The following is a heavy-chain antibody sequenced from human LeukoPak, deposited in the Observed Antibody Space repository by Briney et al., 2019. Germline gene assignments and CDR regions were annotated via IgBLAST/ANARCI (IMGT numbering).Heavy chain of an antibody. CDR2: INHSGST. J-gene: IGHJ4*02. V-gene: IGHV4-34*01. Sequence: SETLSLTCAVYGGSFSGYYWSWIRQPPGKGLEWIGEINHSGSTNYNPSLKSRVTISVDTSKNQFSLKLSSVTAADTAVYYCARGRYSSSWYGYWGQGTPVTVSS. D-gene: IGHD6-13*01. CDR1: GGSFSGYY. CDR3: ARGRYSSSWYGY.